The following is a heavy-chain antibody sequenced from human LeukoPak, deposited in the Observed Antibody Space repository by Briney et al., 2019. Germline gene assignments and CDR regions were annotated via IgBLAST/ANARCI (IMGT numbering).Heavy chain of an antibody. CDR2: ISGSGGST. CDR3: AKPYYDFWSGYSARDY. J-gene: IGHJ4*02. V-gene: IGHV3-23*01. D-gene: IGHD3-3*01. CDR1: GFTFSSYA. Sequence: GGSLRLSCAASGFTFSSYAMSWVRQAPGKGLEWVSAISGSGGSTYYADSVKGRFTISRDNSKNTLYLQMNSLRAEDTAVYYCAKPYYDFWSGYSARDYWGQGTLATVSS.